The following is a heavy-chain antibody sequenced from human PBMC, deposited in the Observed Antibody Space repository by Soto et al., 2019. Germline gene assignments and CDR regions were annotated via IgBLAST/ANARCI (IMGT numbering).Heavy chain of an antibody. CDR3: ARGPRDHFYCDSSDYSRSYGAFDL. D-gene: IGHD3-22*01. J-gene: IGHJ3*01. CDR1: GGTLSDYA. Sequence: SVKVSCKASGGTLSDYAFSWVRQAPGQGLEWMGGIIPIFGSANYAQKLQGRVTITADESTKTAYMELGSLRSEDTAVYYCARGPRDHFYCDSSDYSRSYGAFDLWGEGTMVTVS. V-gene: IGHV1-69*13. CDR2: IIPIFGSA.